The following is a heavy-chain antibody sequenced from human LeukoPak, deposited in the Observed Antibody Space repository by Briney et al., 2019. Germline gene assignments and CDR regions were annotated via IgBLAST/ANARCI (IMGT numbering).Heavy chain of an antibody. CDR2: MNPNSGST. V-gene: IGHV1-8*01. Sequence: ASVKVSCKASGYTFTSYDINWVRQATGQGLEWMGWMNPNSGSTGYAQKFQGRVTMTRNTSISTAHMELSSLRSEDTAVYYCARGLGTIRSLRYYFDYWGQGTLVTVSS. CDR3: ARGLGTIRSLRYYFDY. J-gene: IGHJ4*02. D-gene: IGHD7-27*01. CDR1: GYTFTSYD.